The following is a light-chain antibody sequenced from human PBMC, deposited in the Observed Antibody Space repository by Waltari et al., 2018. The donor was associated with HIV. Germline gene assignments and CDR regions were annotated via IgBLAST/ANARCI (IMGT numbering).Light chain of an antibody. Sequence: QSVLTQPPSASGTPGQRVTISCSGSSSNIGGHSVNWYQQLPGTAPKLLIYTNDQRPSGVPDRFSGSKSGTSASLAITGLQSKDEADYYCAAWDDSLIGVIFGGGTKLTVL. V-gene: IGLV1-44*01. J-gene: IGLJ2*01. CDR2: TND. CDR3: AAWDDSLIGVI. CDR1: SSNIGGHS.